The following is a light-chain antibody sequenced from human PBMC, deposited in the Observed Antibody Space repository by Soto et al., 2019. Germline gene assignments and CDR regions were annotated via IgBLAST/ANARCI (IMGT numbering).Light chain of an antibody. V-gene: IGKV3-20*01. CDR3: QQYGSSPPVT. CDR1: QSVSSSY. J-gene: IGKJ5*01. Sequence: EIVLMQSPGTLSLSPGERATLSCGASQSVSSSYLAWYQQKPGQTPRLLIYGASGRATGIPDRFSGSGSGTDFTITISRLEPEDFAVYYCQQYGSSPPVTFGQGTRLEIK. CDR2: GAS.